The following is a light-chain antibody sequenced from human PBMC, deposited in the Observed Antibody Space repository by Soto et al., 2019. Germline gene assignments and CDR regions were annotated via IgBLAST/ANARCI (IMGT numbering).Light chain of an antibody. CDR2: AAS. J-gene: IGKJ1*01. CDR1: QSISSSD. V-gene: IGKV3-20*01. Sequence: EIVLTQSPGTLSLSTGERATLSCRASQSISSSDLAWYQHTPGQAPRLLIYAASSRATGVPDRFSGSGSGTDFTLTIDRLEPEDFAMYYCQQYGDSPRTFGQGTKVDTK. CDR3: QQYGDSPRT.